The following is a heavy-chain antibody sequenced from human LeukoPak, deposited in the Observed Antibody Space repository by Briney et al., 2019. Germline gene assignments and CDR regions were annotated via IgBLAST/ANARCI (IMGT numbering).Heavy chain of an antibody. V-gene: IGHV4-59*01. D-gene: IGHD1-14*01. J-gene: IGHJ4*02. CDR3: ARGLPLTTFDY. CDR1: GGSINSYY. CDR2: IYYSGST. Sequence: SETLSLTCTVSGGSINSYYWSWIRQPPGKGLEWIGYIYYSGSTNYNPSLKSRVTISVDTSKNQFSLKLSSVTAADTAVYYCARGLPLTTFDYWGQGTLVTVSS.